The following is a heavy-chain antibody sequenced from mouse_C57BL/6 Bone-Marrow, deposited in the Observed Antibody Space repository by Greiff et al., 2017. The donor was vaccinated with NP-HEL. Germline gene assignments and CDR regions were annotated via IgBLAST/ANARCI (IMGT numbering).Heavy chain of an antibody. Sequence: VQLQQSGAELVKPGASVKLSCTASGFNIKDYYMHWVKQRTEQGLEWIGRIDPEDGETKYAPKFQGQATITVDTSSNTAYLQLSSLTSEDTAVYYCARRHYGNYGLGRGAMDDWGQGTSGTVSS. J-gene: IGHJ4*01. CDR3: ARRHYGNYGLGRGAMDD. V-gene: IGHV14-2*01. CDR2: IDPEDGET. CDR1: GFNIKDYY. D-gene: IGHD2-1*01.